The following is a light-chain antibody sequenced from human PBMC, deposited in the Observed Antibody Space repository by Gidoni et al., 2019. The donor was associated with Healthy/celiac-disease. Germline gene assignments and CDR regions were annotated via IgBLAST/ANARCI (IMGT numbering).Light chain of an antibody. J-gene: IGKJ4*01. V-gene: IGKV1-5*03. CDR2: KAS. Sequence: DIQMTQSPSTLSASVGDRVTITCRASQSISSWLAWYQQKPGKAPKLLIYKASSLESGVPSRFSGSGSGTEFTLTISSLQPDDFATYYCQQYNSSALTFGGXTKVEIK. CDR1: QSISSW. CDR3: QQYNSSALT.